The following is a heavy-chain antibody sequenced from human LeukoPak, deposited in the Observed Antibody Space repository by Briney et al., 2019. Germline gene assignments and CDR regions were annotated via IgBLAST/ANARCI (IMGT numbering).Heavy chain of an antibody. J-gene: IGHJ4*02. CDR1: GFIFSSHW. V-gene: IGHV3-53*01. D-gene: IGHD2-21*02. Sequence: GGSLRLSCAASGFIFSSHWMNWVRQAPGKGLEWVSVIYSGGSTYYADSVKGRFTISRDNSKNTLYLQMNSLRAEDTAVYYCARDGDEGGLDYWGQGTLVTVSS. CDR3: ARDGDEGGLDY. CDR2: IYSGGST.